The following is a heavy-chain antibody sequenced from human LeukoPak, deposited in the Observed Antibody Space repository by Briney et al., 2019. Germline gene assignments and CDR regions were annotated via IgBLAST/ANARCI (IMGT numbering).Heavy chain of an antibody. CDR3: AREKVGAKPDAFDV. CDR2: MNPNSGNT. D-gene: IGHD1-26*01. J-gene: IGHJ3*01. Sequence: ASVKVSCKASGYTFTSYDINGVRQATGQGLEWMGWMNPNSGNTGYAQKFQGRVTMTRNTSISTAYMELSSLRSEDTAVYYCAREKVGAKPDAFDVWGQGTMVTVSS. V-gene: IGHV1-8*01. CDR1: GYTFTSYD.